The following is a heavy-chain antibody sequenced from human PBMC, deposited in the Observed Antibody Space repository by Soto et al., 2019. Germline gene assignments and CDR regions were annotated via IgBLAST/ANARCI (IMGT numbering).Heavy chain of an antibody. CDR2: INPNTGGT. CDR3: ASRGYCGGDCFSY. V-gene: IGHV1-2*02. Sequence: QVQLVQSGAEVKKPGASVKVSCKASGYTFTGYYIHWVRQAPGQGLEGMGWINPNTGGTNYPQNFQGRVTITRDTSISTADMELSRLRSDDTAVYYCASRGYCGGDCFSYWGQGPLVTVSS. D-gene: IGHD2-21*02. J-gene: IGHJ4*02. CDR1: GYTFTGYY.